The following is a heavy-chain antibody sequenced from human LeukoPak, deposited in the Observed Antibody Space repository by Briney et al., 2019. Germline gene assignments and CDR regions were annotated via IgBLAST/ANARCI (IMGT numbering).Heavy chain of an antibody. Sequence: PSETLSLTCTVSGGSISSTSIYYWGWIRQPPGKGLEWIGSVYSTGSTTGSTYYNPSLKSRVTISADTSKNQFSLKLNSVTAADTAVYYCARLSAMAHGAFDIWGQGTMVTVSS. D-gene: IGHD2-2*01. CDR1: GGSISSTSIYY. CDR2: VYSTGSTTGST. V-gene: IGHV4-39*01. CDR3: ARLSAMAHGAFDI. J-gene: IGHJ3*02.